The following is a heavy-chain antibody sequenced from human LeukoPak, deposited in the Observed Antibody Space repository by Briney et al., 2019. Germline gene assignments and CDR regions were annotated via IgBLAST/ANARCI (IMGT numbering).Heavy chain of an antibody. Sequence: PSETLSLTCTVSGGSISSSSYYWGWIRQPPGKGLEWIGSIYYSGSTYYNPSLKSRVTISVDTSKNQFSLKLSSVTAADTAVYYCARDATYYDYVWGSVDYWGQGTLVTVSS. D-gene: IGHD3-16*01. CDR3: ARDATYYDYVWGSVDY. CDR2: IYYSGST. V-gene: IGHV4-39*07. CDR1: GGSISSSSYY. J-gene: IGHJ4*02.